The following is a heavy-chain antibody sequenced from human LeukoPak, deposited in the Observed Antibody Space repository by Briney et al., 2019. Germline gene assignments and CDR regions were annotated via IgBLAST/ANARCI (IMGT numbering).Heavy chain of an antibody. D-gene: IGHD3-3*01. CDR2: INPNSGGT. Sequence: ASVKVSCKASGYTFTSYGISWVRQAPGQGLEWMGWINPNSGGTNYAQKFQGRVTMTRDTSISTAYMELSRLRSDDTAVYYCAREAACTIFGVVTGCAFDIWGQGTMVTVSS. CDR3: AREAACTIFGVVTGCAFDI. J-gene: IGHJ3*02. CDR1: GYTFTSYG. V-gene: IGHV1-2*02.